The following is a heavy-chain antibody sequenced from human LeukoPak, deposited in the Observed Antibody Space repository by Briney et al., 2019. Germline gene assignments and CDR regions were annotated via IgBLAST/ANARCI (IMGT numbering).Heavy chain of an antibody. CDR1: GFTFSSYA. V-gene: IGHV3-23*01. CDR2: ISGSGGST. CDR3: APGGIAAAGGGWFDP. Sequence: GGSLRLSCAASGFTFSSYAMSWVRQAPGKGLEWVSAISGSGGSTYYADSVKGRFTISRDNSKNTLYLQMNSLRAEDTAVYYCAPGGIAAAGGGWFDPWGQGTLGTVSS. J-gene: IGHJ5*02. D-gene: IGHD6-13*01.